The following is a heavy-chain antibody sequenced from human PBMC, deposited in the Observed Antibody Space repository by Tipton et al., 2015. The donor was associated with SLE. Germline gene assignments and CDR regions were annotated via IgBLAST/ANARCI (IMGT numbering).Heavy chain of an antibody. CDR2: IYHSGST. V-gene: IGHV4-38-2*01. D-gene: IGHD3-16*01. Sequence: TLSLTCAVSGYSISSGYYWGWIRQPPGKGLEWIGSIYHSGSTYYNPSPKSRVTISVDTSKNQFSLKLSSVTAADTAVYYCARRGDAFDIWGQGTMVTVSS. J-gene: IGHJ3*02. CDR3: ARRGDAFDI. CDR1: GYSISSGYY.